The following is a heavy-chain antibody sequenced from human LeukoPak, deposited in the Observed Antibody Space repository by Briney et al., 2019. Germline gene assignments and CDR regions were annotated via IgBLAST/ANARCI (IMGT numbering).Heavy chain of an antibody. V-gene: IGHV3-64*01. CDR2: ISSNGGST. Sequence: PGGSLRLSCAASGFTFSSYAMHWVRQAPGKGLEYVSAISSNGGSTYYANSVKGRFTISRDNSKNTLYLQMGSLRAEDMAVYYCAKAEYYYDSSGYGDWGQGTLVTVSS. CDR3: AKAEYYYDSSGYGD. CDR1: GFTFSSYA. J-gene: IGHJ4*02. D-gene: IGHD3-22*01.